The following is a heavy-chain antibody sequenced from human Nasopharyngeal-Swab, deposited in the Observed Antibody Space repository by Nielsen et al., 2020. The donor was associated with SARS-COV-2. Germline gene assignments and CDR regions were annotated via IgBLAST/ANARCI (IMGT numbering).Heavy chain of an antibody. Sequence: GESLKISCTASGYTFSSYWMHWVRQVPGKGLVWVPRINIDGSVTDYADSVKGRFTISRDNARNTLYLQMNSLRGEDTAVYYCTRDIGGKYGYWGQGNLVTVSS. D-gene: IGHD4-23*01. CDR1: GYTFSSYW. J-gene: IGHJ4*02. CDR3: TRDIGGKYGY. CDR2: INIDGSVT. V-gene: IGHV3-74*01.